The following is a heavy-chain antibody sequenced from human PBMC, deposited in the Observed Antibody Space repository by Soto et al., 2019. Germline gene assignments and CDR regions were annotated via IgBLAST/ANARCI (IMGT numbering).Heavy chain of an antibody. CDR3: ARELSLRGYYDSSGIFDY. CDR2: TRNKANSYTT. D-gene: IGHD3-22*01. CDR1: GFTFSDHY. V-gene: IGHV3-72*01. J-gene: IGHJ4*02. Sequence: GGSLRLSCAASGFTFSDHYMDWVRQAPGKGLEWVGRTRNKANSYTTEYAASVKGRFTISRDDSKNSLYLQMNSLKTEDTAVYYCARELSLRGYYDSSGIFDYWGQGTLVTVSS.